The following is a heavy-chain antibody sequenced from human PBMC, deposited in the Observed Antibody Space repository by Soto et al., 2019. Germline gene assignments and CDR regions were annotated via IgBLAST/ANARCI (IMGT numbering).Heavy chain of an antibody. CDR3: AKVPQWVLRYHDCFFDY. Sequence: EVQLLESGGGLVQPGGSLRLSCAVSGFSFSNSAMTWVRQAPGKGLEWVSGISGSGDITYNTDSVKGRFAISRDTSKNVDDLQMRSLRAGDTAVYYCAKVPQWVLRYHDCFFDYWGQGTLGSVSS. D-gene: IGHD3-9*01. J-gene: IGHJ4*02. CDR2: ISGSGDIT. CDR1: GFSFSNSA. V-gene: IGHV3-23*01.